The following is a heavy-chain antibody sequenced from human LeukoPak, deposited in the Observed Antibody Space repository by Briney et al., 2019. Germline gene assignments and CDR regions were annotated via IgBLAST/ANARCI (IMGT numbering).Heavy chain of an antibody. CDR3: AKGAIVGATTAGDI. CDR1: GFTFSSYG. J-gene: IGHJ3*02. CDR2: ISYDGSNK. V-gene: IGHV3-30*18. D-gene: IGHD1-26*01. Sequence: GGSLRLSCAASGFTFSSYGMHWVRQAPGKGLEWVAVISYDGSNKYYADSVKGRFTISRDNSKNPLYLQMNSLRAEDTAVYYCAKGAIVGATTAGDIWGQGTMVTVSS.